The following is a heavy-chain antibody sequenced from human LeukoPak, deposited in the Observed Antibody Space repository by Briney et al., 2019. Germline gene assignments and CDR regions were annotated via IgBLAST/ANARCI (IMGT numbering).Heavy chain of an antibody. CDR2: INHSGST. J-gene: IGHJ6*04. CDR1: GGSLSGYY. D-gene: IGHD2-15*01. CDR3: ARGALGYCSGGSCYSTYYYYGMDV. Sequence: SETLSLTCAVYGGSLSGYYWSWIRQPPGKGLEWVGEINHSGSTNYNPSLKSRVTISVDTSKNQFSLKLSSVTAADTAVYYCARGALGYCSGGSCYSTYYYYGMDVWGKGTTVTVSS. V-gene: IGHV4-34*01.